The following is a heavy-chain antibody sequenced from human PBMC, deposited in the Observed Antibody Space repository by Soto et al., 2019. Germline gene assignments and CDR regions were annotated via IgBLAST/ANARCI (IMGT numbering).Heavy chain of an antibody. V-gene: IGHV4-59*01. Sequence: PSETLSLTCTVSGGSISSYYWSWIRQPPGKGLEWIGYTYYSGSTNYNPSLKSRVTISVDTSKNQFSLKLSSVTAADTAVYYCARAIVAAAGRGGFSGYYYYGMDVWGQGATVTVSS. D-gene: IGHD6-13*01. CDR3: ARAIVAAAGRGGFSGYYYYGMDV. CDR2: TYYSGST. J-gene: IGHJ6*02. CDR1: GGSISSYY.